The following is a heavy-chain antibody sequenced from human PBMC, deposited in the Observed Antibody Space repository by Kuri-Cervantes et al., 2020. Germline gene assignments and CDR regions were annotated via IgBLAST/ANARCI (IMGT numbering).Heavy chain of an antibody. CDR1: GFTFSSYW. V-gene: IGHV3-74*01. CDR2: INSDGSST. CDR3: ARGGKYSRGPYYFDY. D-gene: IGHD6-25*01. J-gene: IGHJ4*02. Sequence: GGSLSLPCTASGFTFSSYWMHWVRQAPGKGRVWGSRINSDGSSTSYADSVKGRFTISRDNAKNTLYLHMNSLRAGDTAVYYCARGGKYSRGPYYFDYWGQGTLVTVSS.